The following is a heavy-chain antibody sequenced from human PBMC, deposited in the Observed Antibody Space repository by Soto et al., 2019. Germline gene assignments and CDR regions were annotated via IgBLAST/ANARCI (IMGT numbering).Heavy chain of an antibody. CDR3: ARQDYSNYRGGMDV. CDR1: GYSFTSHW. D-gene: IGHD2-2*01. V-gene: IGHV5-51*01. Sequence: VESLKISCNTSGYSFTSHWIAWVRQMPGKGLEWMGIIYPSDSDIRYRPSFQGQVTISVDKSISTAYLQWSSLKASDTATYYCARQDYSNYRGGMDVWGQGTTVTVSS. J-gene: IGHJ6*02. CDR2: IYPSDSDI.